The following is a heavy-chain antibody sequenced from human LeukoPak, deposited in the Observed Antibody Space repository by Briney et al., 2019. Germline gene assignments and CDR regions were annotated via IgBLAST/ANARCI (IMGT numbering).Heavy chain of an antibody. D-gene: IGHD3-22*01. J-gene: IGHJ4*02. CDR2: ISYDGSNK. V-gene: IGHV3-30*04. Sequence: SLRLSCAASGFTFSSYAMHWVRQAPGKGLEWVAVISYDGSNKYYADSVKGRFTISRDNSKNTLYLQMNSLRAEDTAVYYCARGAYDSSGYYLDYWGQGTLVTVSS. CDR1: GFTFSSYA. CDR3: ARGAYDSSGYYLDY.